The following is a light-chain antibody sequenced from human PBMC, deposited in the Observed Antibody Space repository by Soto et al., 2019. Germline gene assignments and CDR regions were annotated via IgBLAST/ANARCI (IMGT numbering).Light chain of an antibody. V-gene: IGLV2-14*01. Sequence: QSVLTQPASVSGSPGQSITISCTGTSSDVGGYNYVSWYQQHPGKAPNLMFYEVSNRPSGVSNRFSGSNSGNTASLTISGLQAEDEADYYCSSYTSSSTYVFGTGTKLTVL. J-gene: IGLJ1*01. CDR2: EVS. CDR1: SSDVGGYNY. CDR3: SSYTSSSTYV.